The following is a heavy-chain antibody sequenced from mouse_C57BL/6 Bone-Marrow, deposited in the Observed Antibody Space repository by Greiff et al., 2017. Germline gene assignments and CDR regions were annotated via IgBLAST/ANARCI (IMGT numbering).Heavy chain of an antibody. CDR1: GYAFSSSW. CDR2: IYPGDGDT. V-gene: IGHV1-82*01. D-gene: IGHD1-1*01. J-gene: IGHJ1*03. Sequence: LQESGPELVKPGASVKISCKASGYAFSSSWMNWVKQRPGKGLEWIGRIYPGDGDTNYNGKFKGKATLTADKSSSTAYMQLSSLTSEDSAVYFCAREYYGTDWYFDVWGTGTTVTVSS. CDR3: AREYYGTDWYFDV.